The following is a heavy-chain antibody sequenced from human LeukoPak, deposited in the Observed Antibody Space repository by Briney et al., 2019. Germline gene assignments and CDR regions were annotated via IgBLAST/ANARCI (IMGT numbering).Heavy chain of an antibody. D-gene: IGHD3-10*01. V-gene: IGHV3-33*01. CDR2: ITYDGCNP. CDR3: AREDATMARGVMSAC. J-gene: IGHJ4*02. Sequence: PGRSLRRSCAASAFTFSTYGMHWVRHAPGKELEGGAVITYDGCNPYYGVSVKGRLTMSRYNSKNTLYLKMNSLRAEDTGVYYCAREDATMARGVMSACWGGRPLVSVPS. CDR1: AFTFSTYG.